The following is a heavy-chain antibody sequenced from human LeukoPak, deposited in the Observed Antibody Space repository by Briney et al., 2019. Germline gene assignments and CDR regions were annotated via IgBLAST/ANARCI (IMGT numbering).Heavy chain of an antibody. V-gene: IGHV3-20*04. Sequence: PGGSLRLSCAASGFTFDDYGMSWVRQAPGKGLEWVSGINWNGGSTGYADSVKGRFTISRDNAKNSLYLQMNSLRAEDTAVYYCARDRDSNYEGAFDIWGQGTMVTVSS. CDR3: ARDRDSNYEGAFDI. D-gene: IGHD4-11*01. CDR1: GFTFDDYG. J-gene: IGHJ3*02. CDR2: INWNGGST.